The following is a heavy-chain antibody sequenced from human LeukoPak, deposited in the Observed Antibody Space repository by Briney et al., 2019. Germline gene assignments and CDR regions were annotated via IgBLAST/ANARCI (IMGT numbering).Heavy chain of an antibody. D-gene: IGHD5-18*01. Sequence: GESLKISCKGSGYGFTNYWIGWVRQMPGKGLEWMGIIYPGDSDTRYSPSFQGQVTISVDKSISTAYLQWSSPKASDTAMYYCARRGGYSYGYSYYMDVWGKGTTVTISS. V-gene: IGHV5-51*01. CDR1: GYGFTNYW. CDR2: IYPGDSDT. CDR3: ARRGGYSYGYSYYMDV. J-gene: IGHJ6*03.